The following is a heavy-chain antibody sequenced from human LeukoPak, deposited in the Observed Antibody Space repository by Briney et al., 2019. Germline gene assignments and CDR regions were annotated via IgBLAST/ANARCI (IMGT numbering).Heavy chain of an antibody. D-gene: IGHD3-3*01. Sequence: GASVKVSCKASGGTFSSYAISWVRQAPGQGLEWMGWISGYNAYTHYAQKFQGRVTMTTDTATMTAYMELRSLRSDDTAVYYCARAWSRRDYYYMDVWGKGTTVTVSS. CDR2: ISGYNAYT. J-gene: IGHJ6*03. V-gene: IGHV1-18*01. CDR1: GGTFSSYA. CDR3: ARAWSRRDYYYMDV.